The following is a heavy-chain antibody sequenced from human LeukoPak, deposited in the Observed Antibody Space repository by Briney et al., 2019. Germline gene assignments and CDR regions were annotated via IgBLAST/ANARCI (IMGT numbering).Heavy chain of an antibody. D-gene: IGHD2-2*01. CDR2: ISAYNGNT. Sequence: ASVTVSCKASGYTFTNYGISWVRQAPGQGLEWMGWISAYNGNTNYAQKLQGRVTITTDTSTSTAYMELRSLRSDDTAVYYCARTYCSSTSCYGDFDYWGQGTLVTVSS. CDR1: GYTFTNYG. CDR3: ARTYCSSTSCYGDFDY. V-gene: IGHV1-18*01. J-gene: IGHJ4*02.